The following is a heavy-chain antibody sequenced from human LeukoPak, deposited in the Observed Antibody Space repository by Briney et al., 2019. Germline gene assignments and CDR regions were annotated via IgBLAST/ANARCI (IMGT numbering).Heavy chain of an antibody. CDR1: GGSFSGYY. CDR2: INHSGST. Sequence: SETLSLTCAVYGGSFSGYYWSWIRQPPGKGLEWIGEINHSGSTNYNPSLKSRVTISVDTSKNQFSLKLSSVTAADTAVYYCARGREGLWFGEYTFYYWGQGTLVTVSS. CDR3: ARGREGLWFGEYTFYY. J-gene: IGHJ4*02. D-gene: IGHD3-10*01. V-gene: IGHV4-34*01.